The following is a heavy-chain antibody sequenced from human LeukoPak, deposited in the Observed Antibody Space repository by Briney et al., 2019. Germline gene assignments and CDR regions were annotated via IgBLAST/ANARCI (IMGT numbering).Heavy chain of an antibody. J-gene: IGHJ4*02. CDR1: GFTFSSYS. D-gene: IGHD3-10*01. V-gene: IGHV3-21*01. Sequence: PGGSLRLSCAASGFTFSSYSMNWVRQAPGKGLEWVSSISSSSGYIYYAESVKGRFTISRDNAKNSLYLQMNSLRAEDTAVYYCARVSYYYGSGSYPFFDYWGQGTLVTVSS. CDR2: ISSSSGYI. CDR3: ARVSYYYGSGSYPFFDY.